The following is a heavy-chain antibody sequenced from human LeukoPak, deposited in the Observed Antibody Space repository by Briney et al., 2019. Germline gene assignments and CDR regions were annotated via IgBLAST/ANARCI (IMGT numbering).Heavy chain of an antibody. CDR3: VKDYSSSGYYYGGYFDS. J-gene: IGHJ4*02. Sequence: GGSLRLSCAASGFTFDRYTMYWVRQLPGKGLEWVSGISWNSGTLGYADSVKGRFTISRDNAKNSLYLQMNSLRVEDTAFYYCVKDYSSSGYYYGGYFDSWGQGTLVTVSS. V-gene: IGHV3-9*01. CDR1: GFTFDRYT. CDR2: ISWNSGTL. D-gene: IGHD3-22*01.